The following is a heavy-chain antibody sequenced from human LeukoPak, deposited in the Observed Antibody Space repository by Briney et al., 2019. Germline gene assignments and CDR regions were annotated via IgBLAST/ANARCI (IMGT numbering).Heavy chain of an antibody. CDR1: GGTFSSYA. Sequence: EASVKVSCKASGGTFSSYAISWVRQAPGQGLEWMGIINPSGGSTSYAQKFQGRVTMTRDTSTSTVYMELSSLRSEDTAVYYCASGSGSYQYWGQGTLVTVSS. J-gene: IGHJ4*02. CDR3: ASGSGSYQY. CDR2: INPSGGST. V-gene: IGHV1-46*01. D-gene: IGHD3-10*01.